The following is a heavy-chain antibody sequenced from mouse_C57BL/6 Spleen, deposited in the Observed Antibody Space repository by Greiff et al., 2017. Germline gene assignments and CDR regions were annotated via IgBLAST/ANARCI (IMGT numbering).Heavy chain of an antibody. CDR3: AREDYGSPFAY. Sequence: QVQLQQPGAELVMPGASVKLSCKASGYTFTSYWMHWVKQRPGQGLEWIGEIDPSDSYTNYNQKFKGKSTLTVDKSSSTAYMQLSSLTSEDSAVYYCAREDYGSPFAYWGQGTLGTVSA. V-gene: IGHV1-69*01. CDR1: GYTFTSYW. CDR2: IDPSDSYT. D-gene: IGHD1-1*01. J-gene: IGHJ3*01.